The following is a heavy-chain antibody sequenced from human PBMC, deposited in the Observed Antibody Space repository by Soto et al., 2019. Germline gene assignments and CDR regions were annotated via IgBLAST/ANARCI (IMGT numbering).Heavy chain of an antibody. CDR2: FDPEDGET. Sequence: ASVKVSCKVSGYTLTELAIHWVRRAPGKGLEWMGGFDPEDGETIYAQKFQGRVTMTEDTSTDTAYMELSSLRSEDTAVYYCATMTENDFWSGSGMDVWGQGTTVTVSS. CDR1: GYTLTELA. J-gene: IGHJ6*02. V-gene: IGHV1-24*01. D-gene: IGHD3-3*01. CDR3: ATMTENDFWSGSGMDV.